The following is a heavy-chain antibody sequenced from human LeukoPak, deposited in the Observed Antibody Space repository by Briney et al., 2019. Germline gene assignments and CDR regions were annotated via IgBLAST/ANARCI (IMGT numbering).Heavy chain of an antibody. Sequence: GASVKVSCKASGYTFTSYYMHWVRQAPGQGLEWMGGIIPIFGTANYAQKFQGRVTITADESTSTAYMELSSLRSEDTAVYYCAQDSRPHYDILTGYYNDYYYYMDVWGKGTTVTISS. J-gene: IGHJ6*03. D-gene: IGHD3-9*01. CDR3: AQDSRPHYDILTGYYNDYYYYMDV. V-gene: IGHV1-69*13. CDR1: GYTFTSYY. CDR2: IIPIFGTA.